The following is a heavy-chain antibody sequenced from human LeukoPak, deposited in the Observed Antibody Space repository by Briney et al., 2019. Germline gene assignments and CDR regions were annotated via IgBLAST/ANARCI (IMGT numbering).Heavy chain of an antibody. Sequence: ASVKVSCKASGYTFTGYYMHWVRQAPGQGLEWMGWINPNSGGTNYAQKFQGRVTMTRDTSISTAYMKLSRLRSDDTAVYYCARDHPPYCSSTSCYGEGAFAFDIWGQGTMVTVSS. CDR2: INPNSGGT. J-gene: IGHJ3*02. CDR1: GYTFTGYY. CDR3: ARDHPPYCSSTSCYGEGAFAFDI. D-gene: IGHD2-2*01. V-gene: IGHV1-2*02.